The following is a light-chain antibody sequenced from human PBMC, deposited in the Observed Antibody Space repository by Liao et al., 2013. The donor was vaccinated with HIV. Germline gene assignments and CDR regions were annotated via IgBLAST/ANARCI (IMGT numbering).Light chain of an antibody. CDR1: NIGSKS. CDR2: YDS. CDR3: QVFDSSTNHYF. Sequence: YVLTQPPSVSVAPGKTARITCGGNNIGSKSVHWYQQKPGQAPVLVIYYDSDRPSGIPERFSGSNSGNTATLTISSVEAGDEADYFCQVFDSSTNHYFFGTGTKVTVL. J-gene: IGLJ1*01. V-gene: IGLV3-21*01.